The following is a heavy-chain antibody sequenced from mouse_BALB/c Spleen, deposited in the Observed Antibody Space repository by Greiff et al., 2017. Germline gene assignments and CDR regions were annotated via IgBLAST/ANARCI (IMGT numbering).Heavy chain of an antibody. CDR3: ARYDYEAWFAY. V-gene: IGHV5-9*03. J-gene: IGHJ3*01. CDR2: ISSGGSYT. D-gene: IGHD1-1*01. Sequence: EVQVVESGGGLVKPGGSLKLSCAASGFTFSSYTMSWVRQTPEKRLEWVATISSGGSYTYYPDSVKGRFTISRDNAKNNLYLQMSSLRSEDTALYYCARYDYEAWFAYWGQGTLVTVSA. CDR1: GFTFSSYT.